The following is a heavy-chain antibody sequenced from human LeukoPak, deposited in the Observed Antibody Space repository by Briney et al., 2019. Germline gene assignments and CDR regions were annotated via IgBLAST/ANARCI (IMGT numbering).Heavy chain of an antibody. D-gene: IGHD4-23*01. CDR3: ARPVAHHDYGGNSGAFDI. CDR1: GGSISSCY. Sequence: SETLSLTCTVSGGSISSCYWSWLRQPPGKGLEWIGYIYYSGSTNYNPSLKSRVTISVDTSKNQFSLKLSSVTAADTAVYYCARPVAHHDYGGNSGAFDIWGQGTMVTVSS. CDR2: IYYSGST. J-gene: IGHJ3*02. V-gene: IGHV4-59*08.